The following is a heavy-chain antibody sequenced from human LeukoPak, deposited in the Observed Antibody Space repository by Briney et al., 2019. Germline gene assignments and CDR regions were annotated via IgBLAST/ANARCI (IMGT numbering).Heavy chain of an antibody. V-gene: IGHV3-33*01. Sequence: GGSLRLSCAASGFTFSSYGLHWVRQAPGKGLEWVAVILNDGSQEKYADSVKGRFTISRDNSKNTLFLQMNSLRAEDTAVYYCARDDALGDNALDIWGQGTMVTVSS. CDR1: GFTFSSYG. CDR2: ILNDGSQE. D-gene: IGHD3-16*01. J-gene: IGHJ3*02. CDR3: ARDDALGDNALDI.